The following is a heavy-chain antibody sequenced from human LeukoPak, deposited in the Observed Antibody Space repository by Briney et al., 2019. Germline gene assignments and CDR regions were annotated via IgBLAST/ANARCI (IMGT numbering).Heavy chain of an antibody. CDR3: ARVNSPGAFDI. CDR2: IYYSDST. J-gene: IGHJ3*02. CDR1: GGSINNYF. V-gene: IGHV4-59*01. Sequence: SETLSLTCTVSGGSINNYFWSWIRQPPGKGLECIAYIYYSDSTNYKPSLKSRVTVSVDTSKNQFSLKLSSVTAADTAVYYCARVNSPGAFDIWGQGTMVTVSS.